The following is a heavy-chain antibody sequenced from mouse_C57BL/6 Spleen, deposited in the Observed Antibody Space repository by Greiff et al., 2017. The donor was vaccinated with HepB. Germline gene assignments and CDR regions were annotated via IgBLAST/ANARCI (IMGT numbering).Heavy chain of an antibody. D-gene: IGHD3-3*01. CDR3: ARGGRSFAY. V-gene: IGHV1-50*01. CDR2: IDPSDSYT. CDR1: GYTFTSYW. Sequence: VKLQESGAELVKPGASVKLSCKASGYTFTSYWMQWVKQRPGQGLEWIGEIDPSDSYTNYNQKFKGKATLTVDTSSSTAYMQLSSLTSEDSAVYYCARGGRSFAYWGQGTLVTVSA. J-gene: IGHJ3*01.